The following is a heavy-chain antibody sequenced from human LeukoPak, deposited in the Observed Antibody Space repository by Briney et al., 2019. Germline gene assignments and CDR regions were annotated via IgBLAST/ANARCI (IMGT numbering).Heavy chain of an antibody. CDR2: IYSGGNT. Sequence: QPGGSLRLSCAASGFTFSNAWMSWVRQAPGKGLEWVSFIYSGGNTHYSDSVKGRFTISRDSSKNTLYLQMNSLRAEDTAVYYCARRAGDYSHPYDYWGQGTLVTVSS. D-gene: IGHD3-22*01. J-gene: IGHJ4*02. CDR1: GFTFSNAW. V-gene: IGHV3-53*01. CDR3: ARRAGDYSHPYDY.